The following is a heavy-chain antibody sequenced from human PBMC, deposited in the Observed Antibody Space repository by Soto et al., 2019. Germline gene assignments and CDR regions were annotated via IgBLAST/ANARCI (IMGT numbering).Heavy chain of an antibody. Sequence: GGSLRLSCAASGFTFSSTAMSWVRQAPGTGLEWVSAITGSGVTTYYADSVKGRFTISRDNSKNTLYLQMNSLRAEDTALYYCAIMASFGRWDYWGQGTLVTVSS. CDR1: GFTFSSTA. V-gene: IGHV3-23*01. CDR3: AIMASFGRWDY. CDR2: ITGSGVTT. J-gene: IGHJ4*02. D-gene: IGHD2-8*01.